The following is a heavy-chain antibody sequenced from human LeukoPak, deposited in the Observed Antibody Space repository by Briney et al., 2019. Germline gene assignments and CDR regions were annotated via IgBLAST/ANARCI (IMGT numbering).Heavy chain of an antibody. V-gene: IGHV3-23*01. CDR1: GYTFSSYA. J-gene: IGHJ4*02. CDR2: ISGSGGST. CDR3: AKVGGYCSGGSCYSVLPDY. Sequence: GGSLRLSCAASGYTFSSYAMSWVRQAPGKELEWVSAISGSGGSTYYADSVKGRFTISRDNSKNTLYLQMNSLRAEDTAVYYCAKVGGYCSGGSCYSVLPDYWGQGTLVTVSS. D-gene: IGHD2-15*01.